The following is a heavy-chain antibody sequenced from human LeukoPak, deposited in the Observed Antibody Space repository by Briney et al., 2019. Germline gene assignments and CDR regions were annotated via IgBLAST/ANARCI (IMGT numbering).Heavy chain of an antibody. Sequence: GGSLRLSCAASGFTFSSYAMHWVRQAPGKGLEWVAIISYDGRNKYYADSVKGRFTISRDNSKNTLYLQMNSLRAEGTAVYYCARGYYHDSSGKLFDFWGQGTLVTVSS. V-gene: IGHV3-30*04. CDR2: ISYDGRNK. J-gene: IGHJ4*02. CDR1: GFTFSSYA. D-gene: IGHD3-22*01. CDR3: ARGYYHDSSGKLFDF.